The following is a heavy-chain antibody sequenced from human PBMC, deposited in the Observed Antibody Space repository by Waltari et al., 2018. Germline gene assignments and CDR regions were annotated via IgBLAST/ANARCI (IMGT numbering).Heavy chain of an antibody. CDR3: ARFYSGTYYEPY. CDR1: GDSIGRYY. CDR2: IYTGRHP. V-gene: IGHV4-4*07. D-gene: IGHD1-26*01. Sequence: QVQLQESGPGLVTPSETLSLTCTVSGDSIGRYYWSWTRQPAGKGLEYIGRIYTGRHPNYNPSLESRVTMSIDTAKNEFSLKLSSVTAADTAVYYCARFYSGTYYEPYWGQGTLVSVSS. J-gene: IGHJ4*02.